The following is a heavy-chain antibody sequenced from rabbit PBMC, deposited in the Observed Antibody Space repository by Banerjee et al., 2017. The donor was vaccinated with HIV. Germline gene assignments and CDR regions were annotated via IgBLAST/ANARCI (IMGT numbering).Heavy chain of an antibody. CDR3: ARDLAGVIGWNFNL. CDR2: IYGGSTGTT. D-gene: IGHD4-1*01. J-gene: IGHJ4*01. CDR1: GFSFSSSDY. Sequence: LEESGGDLVKPGASLTLTCTASGFSFSSSDYMCWVRQAPGKGLEWIAYIYGGSTGTTDYASWAKGRFTISKTSSTTVTLQMTSLTAADTASYFCARDLAGVIGWNFNLWGQGTLVTVS. V-gene: IGHV1S40*01.